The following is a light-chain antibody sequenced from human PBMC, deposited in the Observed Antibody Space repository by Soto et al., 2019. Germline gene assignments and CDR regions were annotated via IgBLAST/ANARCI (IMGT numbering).Light chain of an antibody. CDR2: AAS. CDR1: QGIGNG. V-gene: IGKV1-17*01. J-gene: IGKJ5*01. Sequence: DIQMTQSPSSLAASVGDRVTITCRASQGIGNGLSWFQQKPGKPPKRLIYAASTLQSGVPSRFSGSGSGTEFTLTISSLQPEDFATYYCLRHNDYPITFGQGTRLEIK. CDR3: LRHNDYPIT.